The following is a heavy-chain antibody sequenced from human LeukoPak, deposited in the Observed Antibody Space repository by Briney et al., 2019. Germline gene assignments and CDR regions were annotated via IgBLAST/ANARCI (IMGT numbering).Heavy chain of an antibody. CDR1: GGSFSGYY. J-gene: IGHJ5*02. CDR2: INHSGST. CDR3: ARGQGIAVAGTNWFDP. V-gene: IGHV4-34*01. D-gene: IGHD6-19*01. Sequence: SGTLSLTCAVYGGSFSGYYWSWIRQPPGKGLEWIGEINHSGSTNYNPSLKSRVTISVDTSKNQFSLKLSSVTAADTAVYYCARGQGIAVAGTNWFDPWGQGTPVTVSS.